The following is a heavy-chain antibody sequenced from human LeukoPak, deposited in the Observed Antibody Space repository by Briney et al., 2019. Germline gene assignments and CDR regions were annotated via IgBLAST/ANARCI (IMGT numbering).Heavy chain of an antibody. CDR3: ARDVSRCYYYDSSVFRSHNYYFDY. CDR1: GGTFSSYT. J-gene: IGHJ4*02. CDR2: IIPILGMA. V-gene: IGHV1-69*04. Sequence: ASVKVSCKASGGTFSSYTISWVRQAPGQGLEWMRRIIPILGMANYAQKFQGRVTITADKSTSTAYMELSSLRSEDTAVYYCARDVSRCYYYDSSVFRSHNYYFDYWGQGTLVTVSS. D-gene: IGHD3-22*01.